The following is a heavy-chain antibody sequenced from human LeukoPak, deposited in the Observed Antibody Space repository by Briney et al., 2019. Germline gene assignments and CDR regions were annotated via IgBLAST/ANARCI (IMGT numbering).Heavy chain of an antibody. D-gene: IGHD2-2*01. CDR3: ARGDVDIVVVPAAIDYSGYDYYYFDY. V-gene: IGHV3-33*01. Sequence: GGSLRLSCAASGFTFSSYGMHWVRQAPGKGLEWVAVIWYDGSNKYYADSVKGRFTISRDNSKNTLYLQMNSLRAEDTAVYCCARGDVDIVVVPAAIDYSGYDYYYFDYWGQGTLVTVSS. CDR1: GFTFSSYG. J-gene: IGHJ4*02. CDR2: IWYDGSNK.